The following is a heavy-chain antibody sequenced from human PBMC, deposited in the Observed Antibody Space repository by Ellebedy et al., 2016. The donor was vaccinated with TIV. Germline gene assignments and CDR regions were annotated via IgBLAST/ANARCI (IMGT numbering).Heavy chain of an antibody. D-gene: IGHD1-26*01. J-gene: IGHJ5*01. CDR3: AREVRGEHLHYFDS. CDR2: MYFGGST. V-gene: IGHV4-39*07. Sequence: MPSETLSLTCTVSGGSISSTSSYWGCFRQPPGKGLEWIGNMYFGGSTNYNPSLKSRVTISVDTSENQFSLKLSSLTAADTALYYCAREVRGEHLHYFDSWGHGTLVSVPS. CDR1: GGSISSTSSY.